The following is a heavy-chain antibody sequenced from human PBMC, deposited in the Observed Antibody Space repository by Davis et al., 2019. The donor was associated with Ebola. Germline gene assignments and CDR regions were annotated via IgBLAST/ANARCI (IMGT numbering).Heavy chain of an antibody. D-gene: IGHD2-15*01. J-gene: IGHJ4*02. Sequence: PGGSLRLSCAASGFTFSSYDMHWVRQVTGKGLEWVSGIDTAGDPYYPSSVKGRFTISRENAKNSLYLQMNNLRDEDTAVYYCARGSDNDGFDYWGQGTLVTVSS. CDR2: IDTAGDP. CDR1: GFTFSSYD. CDR3: ARGSDNDGFDY. V-gene: IGHV3-13*05.